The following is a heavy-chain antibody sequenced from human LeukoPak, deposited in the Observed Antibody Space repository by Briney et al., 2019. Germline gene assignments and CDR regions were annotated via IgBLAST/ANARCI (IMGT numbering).Heavy chain of an antibody. CDR3: ASELLPGYYYYYGMDV. Sequence: GGSLRLSYAASGFTFSSYAMSWVRQAPGKGLEWVSAISGSGGSTYYADSVKGRFTISRDNSKNTLYLPMNSLRAEDTAVYYCASELLPGYYYYYGMDVWGQGTTVTVSS. J-gene: IGHJ6*02. D-gene: IGHD1-26*01. CDR1: GFTFSSYA. CDR2: ISGSGGST. V-gene: IGHV3-23*01.